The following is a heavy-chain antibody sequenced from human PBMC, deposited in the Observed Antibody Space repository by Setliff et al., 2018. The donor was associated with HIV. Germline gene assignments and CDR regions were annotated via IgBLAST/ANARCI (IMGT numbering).Heavy chain of an antibody. CDR3: AKEFEDLSGAY. CDR2: ISSSSTYK. V-gene: IGHV3-11*06. Sequence: PGGSLRLSCAASGFVFSEHYMTWIRQAPGKGLEWISYISSSSTYKNYGDSVKGRFTISRDNAKNTPYLQMNSLRAEDTATYYCAKEFEDLSGAYWGQGTLVTVSS. D-gene: IGHD3-10*01. J-gene: IGHJ4*02. CDR1: GFVFSEHY.